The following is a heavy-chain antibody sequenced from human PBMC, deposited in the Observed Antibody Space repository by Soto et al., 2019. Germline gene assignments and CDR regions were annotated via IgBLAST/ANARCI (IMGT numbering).Heavy chain of an antibody. CDR2: IYYSGST. CDR3: ARQKVVVVMTDYYYGMDV. CDR1: GGSISSSSYY. D-gene: IGHD3-22*01. Sequence: QLQLQESGPGLVKPSETLSLTCTVSGGSISSSSYYWGWIRQPPGKGLEWIGSIYYSGSTYYTPSLKSRLTISVDTSKNQFSLSLSSVTAADTAVYYCARQKVVVVMTDYYYGMDVWGQGTTVTVSS. J-gene: IGHJ6*02. V-gene: IGHV4-39*01.